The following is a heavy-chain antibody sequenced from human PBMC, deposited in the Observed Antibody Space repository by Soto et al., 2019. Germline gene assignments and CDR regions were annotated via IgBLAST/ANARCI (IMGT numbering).Heavy chain of an antibody. CDR2: INTSGGNT. D-gene: IGHD6-25*01. V-gene: IGHV3-23*01. CDR1: GFTFSNYA. Sequence: EVQLLESGGGLVQPGGSLRLSCAASGFTFSNYAMTWVRQAPGKGLECVSTINTSGGNTHYADSVKGRFSVSRDNSKNKLSLQMNSLRAEDTAVYYCTKDWQRDCWGQGTLVNVSS. CDR3: TKDWQRDC. J-gene: IGHJ4*02.